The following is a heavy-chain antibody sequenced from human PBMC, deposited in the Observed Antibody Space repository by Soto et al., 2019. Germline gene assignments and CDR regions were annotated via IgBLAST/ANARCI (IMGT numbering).Heavy chain of an antibody. V-gene: IGHV3-74*01. Sequence: EVQLVESGGDLVQPGGSLRVSCVASGFSFSTTWMHWVRQAPGKGLVWVSRIKSDGRSTTYADSVKGRFTISRDNAKHTLYLQMNSLTAEDTAVYYCVSDRYYNMDVWGQGTTVTVSS. CDR3: VSDRYYNMDV. J-gene: IGHJ6*02. CDR2: IKSDGRST. CDR1: GFSFSTTW.